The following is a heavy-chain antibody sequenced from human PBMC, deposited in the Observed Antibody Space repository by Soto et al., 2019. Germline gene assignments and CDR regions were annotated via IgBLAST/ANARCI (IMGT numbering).Heavy chain of an antibody. Sequence: ASVKVSCKASGYTFTSYGISWVRQAPGQGLEWMGWISAYNGNTNYAQKLQGRVTMTTDTSTSTAYMELRSLRSDDTAVYYCAREGYYGSGSYYSPYYFDYWGQGTLVTVSS. CDR3: AREGYYGSGSYYSPYYFDY. V-gene: IGHV1-18*01. D-gene: IGHD3-10*01. J-gene: IGHJ4*02. CDR1: GYTFTSYG. CDR2: ISAYNGNT.